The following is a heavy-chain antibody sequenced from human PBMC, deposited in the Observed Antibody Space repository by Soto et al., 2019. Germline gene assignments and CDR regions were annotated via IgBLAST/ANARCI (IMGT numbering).Heavy chain of an antibody. V-gene: IGHV4-59*01. D-gene: IGHD6-19*01. CDR3: ARSPPIAVNAFDI. J-gene: IGHJ3*02. CDR2: IYYSGST. Sequence: ASETLSLTCTVSGGSISSYYWSWIRQPPGKGLEWIGYIYYSGSTNYNPSLKSRVTISVDTSKNQFSLKLSSVTAADTAVYYCARSPPIAVNAFDIWGQGTMVTGSS. CDR1: GGSISSYY.